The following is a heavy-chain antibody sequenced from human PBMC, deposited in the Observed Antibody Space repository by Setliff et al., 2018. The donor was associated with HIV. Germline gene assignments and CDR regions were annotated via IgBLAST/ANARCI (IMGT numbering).Heavy chain of an antibody. CDR1: SESFSNYY. Sequence: SETLSLTCTVDSESFSNYYWSWIRQPPGKGLEWIGEIDHGGSTRYNPSLKSRVTISVDTSKNQFSLKLSSVTAADTAVYYCARDKGYYYMDVWGKGITVTVSS. CDR3: ARDKGYYYMDV. CDR2: IDHGGST. V-gene: IGHV4-34*01. J-gene: IGHJ6*03.